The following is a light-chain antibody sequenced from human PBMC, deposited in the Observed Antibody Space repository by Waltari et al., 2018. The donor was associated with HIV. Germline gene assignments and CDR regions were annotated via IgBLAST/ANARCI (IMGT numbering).Light chain of an antibody. CDR1: SSDVGGSYY. J-gene: IGLJ3*02. CDR3: SSYTSSRTWV. Sequence: SALTQPASVSGSPGQSITISCTGTSSDVGGSYYLSWYKQHPGKAPKLMIYEVSTRPSGVSNRFSGSKSGNTASLNISGLQAEDEADYYCSSYTSSRTWVFGGGTKLTVL. V-gene: IGLV2-14*01. CDR2: EVS.